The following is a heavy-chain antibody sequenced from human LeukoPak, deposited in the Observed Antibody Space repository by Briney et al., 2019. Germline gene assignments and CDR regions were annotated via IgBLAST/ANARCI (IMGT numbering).Heavy chain of an antibody. J-gene: IGHJ4*02. D-gene: IGHD6-13*01. Sequence: SETLSLTCTVSGYSIRRGYFWGWIRQPPGKGLEWIGSIYHGGSTYFNPSLKSRVTISVDTSKNQFSLKLSSVTAADTAVYYCAREGASADSFDYWGQGTLVTVSS. CDR3: AREGASADSFDY. V-gene: IGHV4-38-2*02. CDR2: IYHGGST. CDR1: GYSIRRGYF.